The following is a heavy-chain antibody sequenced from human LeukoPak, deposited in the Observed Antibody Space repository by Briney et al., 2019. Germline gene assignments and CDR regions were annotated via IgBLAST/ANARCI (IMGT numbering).Heavy chain of an antibody. V-gene: IGHV3-11*01. CDR2: ISSSAITM. Sequence: PGGSLRLSCAASGFTFSNYYMSWIRQAPGKGLEWVSYISSSAITMYYADSVKGRFTISRDNAKNSLYLQMNSLRAEDTALYYCARANNWNYPYYFDYWGQGALVTVSS. CDR3: ARANNWNYPYYFDY. J-gene: IGHJ4*02. CDR1: GFTFSNYY. D-gene: IGHD1-7*01.